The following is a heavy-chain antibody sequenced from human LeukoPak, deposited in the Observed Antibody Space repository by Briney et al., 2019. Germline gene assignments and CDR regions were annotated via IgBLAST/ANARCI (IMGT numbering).Heavy chain of an antibody. CDR1: GFAFDDYA. V-gene: IGHV3-43D*04. J-gene: IGHJ1*01. CDR3: AKDSVGYALRSGYYPAEYFHQ. CDR2: ISWDGGST. D-gene: IGHD3-3*01. Sequence: PGGSLRLSCAASGFAFDDYAMHWVRQAPGKGLEWVSLISWDGGSTYYADSVRGRFTISRDNTRNFLYLQMNSLRAEDTAFYYCAKDSVGYALRSGYYPAEYFHQWGQGTLVTVSS.